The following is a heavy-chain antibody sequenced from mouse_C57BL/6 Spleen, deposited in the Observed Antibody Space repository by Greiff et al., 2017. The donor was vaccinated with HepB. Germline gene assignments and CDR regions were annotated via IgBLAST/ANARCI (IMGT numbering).Heavy chain of an antibody. Sequence: QVQLQQSGPELVKPGASVKISCKASGYTFTDYYINWVKQRPGQGLEGIGWIFPGSGSTYYNEKFKGKATLTVDKSSSTAYMLLSSLTSQDSAVYFCARSGLRRYWYFDVWGTGTTVTVSS. CDR3: ARSGLRRYWYFDV. J-gene: IGHJ1*03. V-gene: IGHV1-75*01. CDR1: GYTFTDYY. D-gene: IGHD2-2*01. CDR2: IFPGSGST.